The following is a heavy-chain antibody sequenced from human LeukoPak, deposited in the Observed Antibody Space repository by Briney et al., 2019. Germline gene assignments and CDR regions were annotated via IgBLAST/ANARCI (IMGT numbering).Heavy chain of an antibody. J-gene: IGHJ4*02. V-gene: IGHV3-43*01. CDR2: ITWDGGST. CDR1: GLTFSEYT. CDR3: ATERLRYFHH. Sequence: QAGGSLRLSCAASGLTFSEYTMHWVRQTPGKGLEWVSLITWDGGSTFYADSVKGRFTISRDNSESSLSLQMNSLTTDDTALYRCATERLRYFHHWGQGTLVTVSS.